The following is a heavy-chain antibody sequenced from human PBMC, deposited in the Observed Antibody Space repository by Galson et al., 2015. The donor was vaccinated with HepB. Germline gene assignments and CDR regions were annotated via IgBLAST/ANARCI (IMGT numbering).Heavy chain of an antibody. CDR1: GFTFSGSA. J-gene: IGHJ4*02. CDR3: SRRGDYGGNIDY. V-gene: IGHV3-73*01. Sequence: SLRLSCAASGFTFSGSAMHWVRQASGKGLEWVGHIRTKRSIYATAYAASVKGRFTISRDDSKNTAYLQMNSLKTEGTAMYYCSRRGDYGGNIDYWGQGTLVTVSS. CDR2: IRTKRSIYAT. D-gene: IGHD4-23*01.